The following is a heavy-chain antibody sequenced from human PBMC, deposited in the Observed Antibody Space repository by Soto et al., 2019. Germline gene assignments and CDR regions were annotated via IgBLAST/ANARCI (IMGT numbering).Heavy chain of an antibody. V-gene: IGHV3-74*01. D-gene: IGHD2-15*01. Sequence: EVQLVESGGALVQPGGSLRLSCAASGFTFGDYWMHWVRQAPGKGLVWVSRINRDASTTGYADSVKGRFTLSRDNAKNTVYLQMNSLRAEDTAVYYCARGIKDHYAMDVWGQGTTVTVSS. CDR2: INRDASTT. CDR3: ARGIKDHYAMDV. CDR1: GFTFGDYW. J-gene: IGHJ6*02.